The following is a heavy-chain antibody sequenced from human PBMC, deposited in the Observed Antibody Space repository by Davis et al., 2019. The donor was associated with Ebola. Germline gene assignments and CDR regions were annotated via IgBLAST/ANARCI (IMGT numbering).Heavy chain of an antibody. D-gene: IGHD6-19*01. CDR3: ASGVRPRGDGIAVAGKPKYYYYYYGMDV. CDR1: GFTVSSNY. Sequence: GESLKISCAASGFTVSSNYMSWVRQAPGKGLEWVSVIYSGGSTYYADSVKGRFTISRHNSKNTLYLQMNSLRAEDTAVYYYASGVRPRGDGIAVAGKPKYYYYYYGMDVWGQGTTVTVSS. CDR2: IYSGGST. J-gene: IGHJ6*02. V-gene: IGHV3-53*04.